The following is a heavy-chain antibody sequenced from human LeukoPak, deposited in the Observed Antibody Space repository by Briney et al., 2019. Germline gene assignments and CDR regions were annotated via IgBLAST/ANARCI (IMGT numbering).Heavy chain of an antibody. D-gene: IGHD6-13*01. J-gene: IGHJ6*03. Sequence: GGSLRLSCAVSGFTYSSYSMNWVRQAPGKGLELVSSISASTTYKYYADSVKGRFTISRDNAKNSLYSEMNSLRVEDTATYYCARHIPSSWFSPMDAWGKGTTVTVS. CDR3: ARHIPSSWFSPMDA. CDR1: GFTYSSYS. CDR2: ISASTTYK. V-gene: IGHV3-21*01.